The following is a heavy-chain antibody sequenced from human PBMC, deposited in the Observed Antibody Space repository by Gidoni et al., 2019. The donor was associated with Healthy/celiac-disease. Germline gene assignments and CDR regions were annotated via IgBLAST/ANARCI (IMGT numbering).Heavy chain of an antibody. Sequence: QVQLQESGPGLVKPSEPLSLTCAVSGYSISSGYYWGWIRQPPGKGLEWSGSIYHSGSTYYNPSLKSRVTISVDTSKNQFSLKLSSVTAADTAVYYCATRLVTVTTEYYYYYYGMDVWGQGTTVTVSS. D-gene: IGHD4-17*01. CDR2: IYHSGST. CDR1: GYSISSGYY. V-gene: IGHV4-38-2*01. J-gene: IGHJ6*02. CDR3: ATRLVTVTTEYYYYYYGMDV.